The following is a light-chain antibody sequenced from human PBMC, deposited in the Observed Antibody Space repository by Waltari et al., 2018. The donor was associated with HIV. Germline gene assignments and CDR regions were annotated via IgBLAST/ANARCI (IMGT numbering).Light chain of an antibody. Sequence: QSVLAQPPSASGTPGQRVTISCSGSSSNIGSNTVNWYQQLPGTAPKLLIYTNNQRPSGVPDRFSGSKSGPSASLAISGLHSEDEADYYCAAWDDSLNGVVFGGGTKLTVL. CDR2: TNN. CDR1: SSNIGSNT. CDR3: AAWDDSLNGVV. V-gene: IGLV1-44*01. J-gene: IGLJ2*01.